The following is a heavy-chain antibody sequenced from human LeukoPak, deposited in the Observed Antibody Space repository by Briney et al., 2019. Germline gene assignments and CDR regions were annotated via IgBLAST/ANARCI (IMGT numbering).Heavy chain of an antibody. V-gene: IGHV3-23*01. CDR3: AKGDYDILTGYYIHAFDI. Sequence: GGSLRLSCAASGFTFSSYAMSWVRQAPGKGLEWVSAISGSGGSTYYADSVKGRFTISRDNSKNTLYLQMNSLRAEDTAVYYCAKGDYDILTGYYIHAFDIWVQGTMVTVSS. J-gene: IGHJ3*02. D-gene: IGHD3-9*01. CDR1: GFTFSSYA. CDR2: ISGSGGST.